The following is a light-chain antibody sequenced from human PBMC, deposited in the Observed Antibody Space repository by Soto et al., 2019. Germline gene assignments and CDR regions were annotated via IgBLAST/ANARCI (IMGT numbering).Light chain of an antibody. CDR3: QQYNSYSRT. J-gene: IGKJ1*01. CDR1: QSISSW. V-gene: IGKV1-5*03. CDR2: KAS. Sequence: DIQMTQSPSTLSASVGDRLTITCRASQSISSWLAWYQQKPGKXPKXXIYKASSLESGVPSRFSGSGSGTEFTLTISSLQPDDFATYDCQQYNSYSRTFGQGTKVDIK.